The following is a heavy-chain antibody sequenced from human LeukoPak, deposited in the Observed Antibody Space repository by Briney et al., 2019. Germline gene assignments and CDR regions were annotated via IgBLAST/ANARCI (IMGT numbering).Heavy chain of an antibody. D-gene: IGHD2-2*01. CDR1: GYTLTELS. CDR2: FDPEDGET. V-gene: IGHV1-24*01. J-gene: IGHJ6*03. CDR3: ATIVPAASSYYYMDV. Sequence: ASVKVPCKVSGYTLTELSMHWVRQAPGKGLEWMGGFDPEDGETIYAQKFQGRVTMTEDTSTDTAYMELSSLRSEDTAVYYCATIVPAASSYYYMDVWGKGTTVTVSS.